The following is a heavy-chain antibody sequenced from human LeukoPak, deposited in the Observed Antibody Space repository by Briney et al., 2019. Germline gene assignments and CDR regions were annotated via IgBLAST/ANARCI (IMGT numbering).Heavy chain of an antibody. CDR3: ARFDSSGYQYYFDY. CDR2: INHSGST. Sequence: PSETLSLTCAVYGGSFSGYYWSWIRHPPGKGLEWIGEINHSGSTNYNPSLKSRVTISVDTSKNQFSLKLSSVTAADTAVYYCARFDSSGYQYYFDYWGQGSMVTVCS. CDR1: GGSFSGYY. J-gene: IGHJ4*02. D-gene: IGHD3-22*01. V-gene: IGHV4-34*01.